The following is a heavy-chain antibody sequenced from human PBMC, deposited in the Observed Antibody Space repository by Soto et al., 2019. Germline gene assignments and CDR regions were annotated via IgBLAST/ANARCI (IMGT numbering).Heavy chain of an antibody. CDR2: MRSGSDYM. V-gene: IGHV3-21*01. CDR3: ARGGRYDLESPIDY. CDR1: GFTFSNYI. D-gene: IGHD1-26*01. Sequence: VQLVESGGGLVKPGGSLRLSCAASGFTFSNYIMIWVRQAPGMGLEWVSSMRSGSDYMYNADSVKGRFAISRDNAKNSLYLQMNSLRVEDTAVYYCARGGRYDLESPIDYWGQGTLVTVSS. J-gene: IGHJ4*02.